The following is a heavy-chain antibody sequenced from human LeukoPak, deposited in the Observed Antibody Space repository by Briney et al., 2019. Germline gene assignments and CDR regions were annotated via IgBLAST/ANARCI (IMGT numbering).Heavy chain of an antibody. D-gene: IGHD3-3*01. CDR2: VNPSGGST. CDR1: GYTFTSYY. V-gene: IGHV1-46*01. J-gene: IGHJ6*03. CDR3: ARGGSGYYDFWSGDYYYYMDV. Sequence: ASVKVSCKASGYTFTSYYMHWVRQAPGQGLAWMGIVNPSGGSTSYAQKCQGRVTMTRDMSTSTVYMELSSLRSEDTAVYYCARGGSGYYDFWSGDYYYYMDVWGKGTTVTVSS.